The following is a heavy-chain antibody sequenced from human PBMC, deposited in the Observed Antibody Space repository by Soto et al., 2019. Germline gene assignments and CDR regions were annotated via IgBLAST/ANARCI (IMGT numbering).Heavy chain of an antibody. CDR1: GGSISSGDYY. CDR3: ARGLPAAIGYWFDP. CDR2: IYYSGST. Sequence: PSETLSLTCTVYGGSISSGDYYWSWIRQPPGKGLEWIGYIYYSGSTYYNPSLKSRVTISVDTSKNQFSLKLSSVTAADTAVYYCARGLPAAIGYWFDPWGQGTLVTVSS. D-gene: IGHD2-2*02. J-gene: IGHJ5*02. V-gene: IGHV4-30-4*01.